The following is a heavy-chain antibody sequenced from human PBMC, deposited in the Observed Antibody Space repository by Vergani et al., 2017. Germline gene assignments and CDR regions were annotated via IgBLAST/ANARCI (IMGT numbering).Heavy chain of an antibody. V-gene: IGHV3-23*01. J-gene: IGHJ4*02. CDR2: LTGGGGST. CDR3: VKDAVSYENFFNS. D-gene: IGHD1-26*01. CDR1: GFTFSTYA. Sequence: EVQLLESGGSLKQPGGSVSLSCAASGFTFSTYAMHWVRQAPGTGLEWVSALTGGGGSTYYADSFKGRFIISRDHSRDTLYLQRNSLRPEDTATYYCVKDAVSYENFFNSWGKGTLVTVSS.